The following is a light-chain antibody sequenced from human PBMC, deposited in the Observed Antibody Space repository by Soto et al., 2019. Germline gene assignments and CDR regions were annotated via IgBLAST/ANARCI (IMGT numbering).Light chain of an antibody. CDR2: DVS. CDR1: SSDVGGYNY. V-gene: IGLV2-11*01. CDR3: CSYAGSYKGYV. J-gene: IGLJ1*01. Sequence: QSALTQPRSVSGSPGQSVTISCTGTSSDVGGYNYVSWYQQHPGKATKFMIYDVSKRPSGVTDRFSGSKSGNTASLTISGLQAEDEADYYCCSYAGSYKGYVFGTGTKLTVL.